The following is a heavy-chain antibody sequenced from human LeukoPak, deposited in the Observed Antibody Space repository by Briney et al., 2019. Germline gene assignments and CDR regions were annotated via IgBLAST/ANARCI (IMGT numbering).Heavy chain of an antibody. J-gene: IGHJ4*02. D-gene: IGHD3-10*01. CDR2: INPNSGGT. CDR1: GYTFTGYY. Sequence: ASVKVSCKASGYTFTGYYMHWVRQAPGQGLEWMGWINPNSGGTNYAQKFQGRVTITRDTSASTAYMELSSLRSEDASVYYCARNKDDSGTPGYWGQGTLVTVSS. V-gene: IGHV1-2*02. CDR3: ARNKDDSGTPGY.